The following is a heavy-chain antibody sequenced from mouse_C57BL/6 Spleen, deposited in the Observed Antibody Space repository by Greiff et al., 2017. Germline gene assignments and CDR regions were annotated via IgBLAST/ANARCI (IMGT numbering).Heavy chain of an antibody. CDR1: GYTFTSYW. CDR3: ATPLDGYYRMDY. V-gene: IGHV1-50*01. J-gene: IGHJ4*01. Sequence: QVQLQQPGAELVKPGASVKLSCKASGYTFTSYWMQWVKQRPGQGLEWIGEIDPSDSSTNYNQKFKGKATLTVDTSSSTAYMQLSSLTSEDSAVXYCATPLDGYYRMDYWGQGTSVTVSS. D-gene: IGHD2-3*01. CDR2: IDPSDSST.